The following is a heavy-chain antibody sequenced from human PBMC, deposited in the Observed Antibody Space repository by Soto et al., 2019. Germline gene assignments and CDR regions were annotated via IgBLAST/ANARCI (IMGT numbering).Heavy chain of an antibody. CDR3: ATEPAGTYYDILTGYFRPYYFDY. CDR1: GGSISSYY. J-gene: IGHJ4*02. Sequence: PSETLSLTCTVSGGSISSYYWSWIRQPPGKGLEWIGYIYYSGSTNYNPSLKSRVTISVDTSKNQFSLKLSSVTAADTAVYYCATEPAGTYYDILTGYFRPYYFDYWGQGTLVTVSS. V-gene: IGHV4-59*12. CDR2: IYYSGST. D-gene: IGHD3-9*01.